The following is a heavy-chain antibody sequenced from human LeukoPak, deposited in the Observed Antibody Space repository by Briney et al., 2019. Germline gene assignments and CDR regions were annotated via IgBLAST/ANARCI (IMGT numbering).Heavy chain of an antibody. V-gene: IGHV3-23*01. CDR2: ISGSGGST. D-gene: IGHD3-10*01. J-gene: IGHJ5*02. CDR1: GFTFSSYA. CDR3: AKDPYYYGSGSYYLNNWFDP. Sequence: PGGSLRLSCAASGFTFSSYAMSWVRQAPGKGLEWVSAISGSGGSTYYADSVKGRFTISRDNSKNTLYLQMNSLRAEDTAVYYCAKDPYYYGSGSYYLNNWFDPWGQGTLVTVSS.